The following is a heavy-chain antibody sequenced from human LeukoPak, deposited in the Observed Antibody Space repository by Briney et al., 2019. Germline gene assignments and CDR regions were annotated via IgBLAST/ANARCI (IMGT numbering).Heavy chain of an antibody. CDR2: INAGNGNT. V-gene: IGHV1-3*01. CDR1: GGTFSSYA. D-gene: IGHD1-26*01. J-gene: IGHJ3*02. Sequence: GASVKVSCKASGGTFSSYAISWVRQAPGQRLEWMGWINAGNGNTKYSQKFQGRVTITRDTSASTAYMELSSLRSEDTAVYYCARDRFPEWELLWSPRIDAFDIWGQGTMVTVSS. CDR3: ARDRFPEWELLWSPRIDAFDI.